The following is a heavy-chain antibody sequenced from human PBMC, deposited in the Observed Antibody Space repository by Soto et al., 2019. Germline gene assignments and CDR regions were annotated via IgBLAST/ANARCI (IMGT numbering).Heavy chain of an antibody. D-gene: IGHD3-22*01. CDR3: ARSTFWYYHETGGYYGFDF. CDR2: IYYSGST. Sequence: SETLSLTCTVSGGSISSGGYYWSWIRQHPGKGLEWIGYIYYSGSTYYNPSLKSRVTISADTSKNQFSLNLNSVTAADTAVFYCARSTFWYYHETGGYYGFDFWGQGTLVTVSS. CDR1: GGSISSGGYY. V-gene: IGHV4-31*03. J-gene: IGHJ4*02.